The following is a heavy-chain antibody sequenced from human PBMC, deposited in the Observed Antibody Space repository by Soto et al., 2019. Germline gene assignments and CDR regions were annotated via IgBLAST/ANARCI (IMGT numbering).Heavy chain of an antibody. CDR2: ISYDGSNK. CDR1: GFTFSSYG. Sequence: PGGSLRLSCAASGFTFSSYGMHWVRQAPGKGLEWVAVISYDGSNKYYADSVKGRFTISRDNSKNTLYLQMNSLRAGDTAVYYCAKDPNYDFWRGYPPNYYYYGMDVWGQGTTVTVSS. CDR3: AKDPNYDFWRGYPPNYYYYGMDV. J-gene: IGHJ6*02. D-gene: IGHD3-3*01. V-gene: IGHV3-30*18.